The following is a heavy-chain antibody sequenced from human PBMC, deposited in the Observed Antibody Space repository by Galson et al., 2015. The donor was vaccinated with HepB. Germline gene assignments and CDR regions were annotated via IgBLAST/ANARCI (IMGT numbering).Heavy chain of an antibody. J-gene: IGHJ6*03. D-gene: IGHD1-14*01. CDR3: ASARIRGRNYYYYMDV. V-gene: IGHV3-53*01. CDR2: IYSGGST. Sequence: SLRLSCAASGFTVSSNYMSWVRQAPGKGLEWVSVIYSGGSTYYADSVKGRFTISRDNSKNTLYLQMNSLRAEDTAVYYCASARIRGRNYYYYMDVWGKGTTVTVSS. CDR1: GFTVSSNY.